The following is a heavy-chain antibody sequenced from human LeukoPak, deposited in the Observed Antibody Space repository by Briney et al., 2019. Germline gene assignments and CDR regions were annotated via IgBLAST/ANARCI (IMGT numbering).Heavy chain of an antibody. V-gene: IGHV3-23*01. D-gene: IGHD2-21*02. J-gene: IGHJ3*02. CDR2: ISGSGGST. CDR1: GFTFSSYA. CDR3: AKPEGVTALLLDAFDI. Sequence: GGSLRLSCAASGFTFSSYAMSWVRQAPGKGLEWVSGISGSGGSTYYADSVKGRFTISRDYSKNTLYLQMNSLRAEDTAIYYCAKPEGVTALLLDAFDICGQGTKVTVSS.